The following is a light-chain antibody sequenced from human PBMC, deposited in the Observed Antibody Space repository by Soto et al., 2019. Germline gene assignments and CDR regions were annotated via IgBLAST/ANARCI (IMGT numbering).Light chain of an antibody. J-gene: IGKJ5*01. CDR1: QSVGIN. V-gene: IGKV3-11*01. Sequence: EIVMTQSPATLSVSTGERATLSCRASQSVGINLAWYQQKPGQAPRLLIYDASTRATGIPARFSGSGSGADFTLTISGLEPEDFAVYYCQQRSVWPITFGQGTRLEIK. CDR3: QQRSVWPIT. CDR2: DAS.